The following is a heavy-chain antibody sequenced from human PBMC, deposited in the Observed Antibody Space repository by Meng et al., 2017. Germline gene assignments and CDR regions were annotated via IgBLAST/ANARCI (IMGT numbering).Heavy chain of an antibody. Sequence: GESLKISCAASGFTFSSYWMHWVRQAPGKGLVWVSRINSDGSSTSYADSVKGRFTISRDNAKNTLYLQMNSLRAEDTAVYYCARSPHDVDYGDVDAFDIWGQGTMVTVSS. CDR2: INSDGSST. V-gene: IGHV3-74*01. CDR3: ARSPHDVDYGDVDAFDI. D-gene: IGHD4-17*01. J-gene: IGHJ3*02. CDR1: GFTFSSYW.